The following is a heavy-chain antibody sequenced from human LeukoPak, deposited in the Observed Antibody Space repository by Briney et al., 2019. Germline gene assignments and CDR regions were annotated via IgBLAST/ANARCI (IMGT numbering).Heavy chain of an antibody. Sequence: SVKVSCKASGGTFSSYAISGVRQAPGQGLEWMGRIIPIFGIANYAQKFRGRVTITADKSTSTAYMELSGLRSEDTAVYYCARDGDYYDSSGYPLGYWGQGTLVTVSS. CDR1: GGTFSSYA. V-gene: IGHV1-69*04. CDR3: ARDGDYYDSSGYPLGY. CDR2: IIPIFGIA. D-gene: IGHD3-22*01. J-gene: IGHJ4*02.